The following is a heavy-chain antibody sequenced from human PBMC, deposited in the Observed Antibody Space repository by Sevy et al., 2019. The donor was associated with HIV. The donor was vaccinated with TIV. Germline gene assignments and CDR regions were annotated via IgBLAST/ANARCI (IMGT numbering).Heavy chain of an antibody. CDR2: MNPDSGKR. D-gene: IGHD6-13*01. V-gene: IGHV1-8*01. J-gene: IGHJ6*02. CDR1: GYTFTRYD. CDR3: ARADLDSSTFFYYYSMDV. Sequence: ASVKVSCKTSGYTFTRYDINWVRQATGQGLEWMGWMNPDSGKRGYAQKFQGRVTMTTNTSISTAYMELRSLRSEDSAVYYCARADLDSSTFFYYYSMDVWGQGTTVTVSS.